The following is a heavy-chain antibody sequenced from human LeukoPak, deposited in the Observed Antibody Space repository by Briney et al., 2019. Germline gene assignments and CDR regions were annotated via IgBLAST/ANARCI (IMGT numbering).Heavy chain of an antibody. CDR3: ARHRLRGGVAVLYYFDY. D-gene: IGHD3-10*01. J-gene: IGHJ4*02. V-gene: IGHV4-34*01. Sequence: PSETLSLTCAVYGGSFSGYYWSWIRQPPGKGLEWIGEINHSGSTNYNPSLKSRVTISVDTSKNQFSLNLSSVTAADTAVYYCARHRLRGGVAVLYYFDYWGRGTLVTVSS. CDR2: INHSGST. CDR1: GGSFSGYY.